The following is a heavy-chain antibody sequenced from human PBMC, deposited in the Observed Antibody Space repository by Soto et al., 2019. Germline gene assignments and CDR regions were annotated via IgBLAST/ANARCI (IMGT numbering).Heavy chain of an antibody. V-gene: IGHV3-23*01. CDR2: ISGSGAST. CDR3: AKTPGVITVISAFDH. Sequence: XGSLRLSCLASGFTFSKHALAWVRQAPGKGLEWVSAISGSGASTYDSDSVKGRFVISRDNSNNTLYPQMNSLKAEDTAVYYCAKTPGVITVISAFDHWGQGTPHTVSS. J-gene: IGHJ4*02. CDR1: GFTFSKHA. D-gene: IGHD2-21*01.